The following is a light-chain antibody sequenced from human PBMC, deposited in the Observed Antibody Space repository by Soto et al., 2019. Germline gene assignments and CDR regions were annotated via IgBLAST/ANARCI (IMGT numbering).Light chain of an antibody. J-gene: IGKJ2*01. V-gene: IGKV1-39*01. CDR3: QQSHGFPYT. Sequence: DIQMIQSPSSLSASIGDRDTITCRASQSVSTSLNWYQQKPGKAPKLLIFDASNLQSGVPSRFSGSESGADFTLTISSLQPEDCATYYCQQSHGFPYTFGQGTKLDIK. CDR1: QSVSTS. CDR2: DAS.